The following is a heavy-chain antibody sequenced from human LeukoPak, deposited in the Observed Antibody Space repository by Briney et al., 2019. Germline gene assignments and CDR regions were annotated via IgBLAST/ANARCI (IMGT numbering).Heavy chain of an antibody. Sequence: GGSLRLSCVASGFTFRDYAMSWVRQAPGKGLEWVSTMSGDTLSTWYADSVKARFTITRDNSKNTVYLQMNSLTSDDTALYYCAKKWPTLGGTTVAFESWGQGTLVTVSS. CDR2: MSGDTLST. D-gene: IGHD1-1*01. J-gene: IGHJ4*02. CDR1: GFTFRDYA. CDR3: AKKWPTLGGTTVAFES. V-gene: IGHV3-23*01.